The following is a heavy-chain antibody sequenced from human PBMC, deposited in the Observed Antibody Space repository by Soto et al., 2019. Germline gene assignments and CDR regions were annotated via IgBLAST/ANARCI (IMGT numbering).Heavy chain of an antibody. J-gene: IGHJ2*01. V-gene: IGHV3-23*01. D-gene: IGHD2-2*01. CDR2: ISGGGDAA. CDR3: ARKILGSTSRPNYWYFAL. CDR1: GFTFINYA. Sequence: EVQLLESGGALVQPGGSLRLSCAGSGFTFINYAMNWVRQAPGKGLEWVSSISGGGDAAFFPDSVRGRFTISRDNSKNTVALLMKSLGVHHTAVYYCARKILGSTSRPNYWYFALWGRGTLVTVSS.